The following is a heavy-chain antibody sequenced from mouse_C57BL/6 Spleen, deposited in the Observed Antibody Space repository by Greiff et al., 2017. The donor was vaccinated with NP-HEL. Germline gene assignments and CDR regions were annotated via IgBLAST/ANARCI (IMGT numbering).Heavy chain of an antibody. Sequence: VQLQQSGPELVKPGASVKISCKASGYAFSSSWMNWVKQRPGKGLEWIGRIYPGDGDTNYNGKFKGKATLTADKSSSTAYMQLSSLTSEDSAVYFCARGGYDGYWDYWGQGTTLTVSS. J-gene: IGHJ2*01. CDR2: IYPGDGDT. V-gene: IGHV1-82*01. CDR1: GYAFSSSW. D-gene: IGHD2-3*01. CDR3: ARGGYDGYWDY.